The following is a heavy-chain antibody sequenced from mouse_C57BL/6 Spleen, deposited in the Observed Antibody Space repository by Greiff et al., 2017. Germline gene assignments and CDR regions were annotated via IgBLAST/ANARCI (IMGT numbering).Heavy chain of an antibody. CDR2: INPSSGYT. J-gene: IGHJ2*01. D-gene: IGHD2-1*01. V-gene: IGHV1-7*01. CDR3: ARGNYFFDY. Sequence: VPLQQSGAELAKPGASVKLFCKASGYTFTSYWMHWVKQRTGQGLEWIGYINPSSGYTKYNQKFKDKATLTADKSSSTAYMQLSSLTYEESAVYYCARGNYFFDYWGQGTTLTVSS. CDR1: GYTFTSYW.